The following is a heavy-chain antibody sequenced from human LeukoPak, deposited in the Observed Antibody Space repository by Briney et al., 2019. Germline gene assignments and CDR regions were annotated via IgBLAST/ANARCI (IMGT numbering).Heavy chain of an antibody. Sequence: SETLSLTCTVSGGSISSYSWSWIRQPAGKGLEWVWPIYNGGSTTYYTSLKSRVTLSADTSMNQFSLKLTSVTHADTPVLYCPRDKGGWYQKRYYYYDMDVWGKGTTVTVSS. CDR3: PRDKGGWYQKRYYYYDMDV. D-gene: IGHD6-19*01. J-gene: IGHJ6*03. CDR2: IYNGGST. CDR1: GGSISSYS. V-gene: IGHV4-4*07.